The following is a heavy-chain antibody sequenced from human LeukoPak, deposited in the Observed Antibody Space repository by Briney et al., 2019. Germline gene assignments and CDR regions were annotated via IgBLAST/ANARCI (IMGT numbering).Heavy chain of an antibody. Sequence: GGSLRLSCAASGFTFSSYAMHWVRQAPGKGLEYVSAISSNGGSTYYANSVKGRFTISRDNSKNTLYLQMGSLRAEDMAVYYCARGDCSSTSCSFGYWGQGTLVTVSS. D-gene: IGHD2-2*01. CDR2: ISSNGGST. J-gene: IGHJ4*02. CDR1: GFTFSSYA. CDR3: ARGDCSSTSCSFGY. V-gene: IGHV3-64*01.